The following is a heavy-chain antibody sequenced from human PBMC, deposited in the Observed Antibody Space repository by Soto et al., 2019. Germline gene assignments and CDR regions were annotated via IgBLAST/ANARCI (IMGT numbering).Heavy chain of an antibody. CDR2: IRSKANNYAT. CDR3: TRQYVDDYNSFDS. J-gene: IGHJ4*02. CDR1: GFTFSASG. V-gene: IGHV3-73*01. D-gene: IGHD4-4*01. Sequence: EVQLVASGGGLVQPGGSLKLSCAASGFTFSASGMHWVRQASGKGREWVGRIRSKANNYATAYAASVKGRFTVSRDDSKNTAYLQMDSLETEDPAVYYCTRQYVDDYNSFDSWGQGTLVTVSS.